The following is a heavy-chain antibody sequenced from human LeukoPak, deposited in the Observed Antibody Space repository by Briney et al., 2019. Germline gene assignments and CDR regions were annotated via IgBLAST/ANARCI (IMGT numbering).Heavy chain of an antibody. CDR1: GYTLTELS. Sequence: ASVKVSCKVSGYTLTELSMHWVRQAPGKGLEWMGGFDPEDGETIYAQKFQGRVTMTKDTSTNTVYMGLSSLSSDDTAVYYCARAYYDSSAYHHAVYFDYWGQGTLVTVSS. CDR3: ARAYYDSSAYHHAVYFDY. J-gene: IGHJ4*02. CDR2: FDPEDGET. D-gene: IGHD3-22*01. V-gene: IGHV1-24*01.